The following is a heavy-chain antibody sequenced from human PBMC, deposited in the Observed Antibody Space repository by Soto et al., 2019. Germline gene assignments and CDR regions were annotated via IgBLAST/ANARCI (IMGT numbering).Heavy chain of an antibody. J-gene: IGHJ4*02. CDR3: ARTAYCSSTSCYVFDY. D-gene: IGHD2-2*01. Sequence: GGSLRLSCAASGFTFSSYWMHWVRQAPGKGLVWVSRINSDGSSTSYADSVKGRFTISRDNAKNTLYLQMNSLRAEDTAVYYCARTAYCSSTSCYVFDYWGQGTLVTVSS. CDR2: INSDGSST. V-gene: IGHV3-74*01. CDR1: GFTFSSYW.